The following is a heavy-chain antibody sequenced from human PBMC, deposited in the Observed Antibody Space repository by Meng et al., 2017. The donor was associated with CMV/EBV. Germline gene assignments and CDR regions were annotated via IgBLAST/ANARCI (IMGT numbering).Heavy chain of an antibody. J-gene: IGHJ6*02. D-gene: IGHD3-22*01. Sequence: GGSLRLSCAASGFTFSSYSMNWVRQAPGKGLEWVSSISSSSSYIYYADSVKGRFIISRDNAKNSLYLQMNSLRAEDTAVYYCARYPFGSHVYDSSGYGMDVWGQGTTVTVSS. CDR2: ISSSSSYI. V-gene: IGHV3-21*01. CDR3: ARYPFGSHVYDSSGYGMDV. CDR1: GFTFSSYS.